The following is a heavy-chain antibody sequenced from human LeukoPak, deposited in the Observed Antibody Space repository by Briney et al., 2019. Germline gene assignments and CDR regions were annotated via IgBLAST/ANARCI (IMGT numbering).Heavy chain of an antibody. D-gene: IGHD6-6*01. CDR2: ISGSGGST. CDR1: GFTFSSYA. V-gene: IGHV3-23*01. J-gene: IGHJ6*02. Sequence: GGSLRLSCAASGFTFSSYAMSWVRQAPGKGLEWVSAISGSGGSTYYADSVKGRFTISRDNSKNTLYLQMNSLRAEDTAVYYCAKELGSIAARYHYYYYGMDVWGQGTTVTVSS. CDR3: AKELGSIAARYHYYYYGMDV.